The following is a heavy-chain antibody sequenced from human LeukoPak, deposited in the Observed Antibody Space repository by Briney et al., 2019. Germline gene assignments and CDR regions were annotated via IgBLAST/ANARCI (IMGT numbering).Heavy chain of an antibody. J-gene: IGHJ4*02. D-gene: IGHD2-2*01. V-gene: IGHV3-30*02. CDR3: ANGKDIVVVPAAMEFAY. CDR1: GFTFSSYG. Sequence: PGGSLRLSCVASGFTFSSYGMHWVRRAPGKGLEWVAFIRYDGSNKYYADSVKGRFTISRDNSKNTLYLQMNSLRAEDTAVYYCANGKDIVVVPAAMEFAYWGQGTLVTVSS. CDR2: IRYDGSNK.